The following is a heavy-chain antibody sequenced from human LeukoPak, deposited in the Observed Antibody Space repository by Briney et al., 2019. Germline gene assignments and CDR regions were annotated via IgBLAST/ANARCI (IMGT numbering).Heavy chain of an antibody. CDR3: VKDPGQCRSTRCYAFAN. V-gene: IGHV3-30*18. CDR2: ISYDGSNN. CDR1: GFTFSNNG. D-gene: IGHD2-2*01. Sequence: PGGSLRRSCAGSGFTFSNNGMHWVRQAPGKGLEWGAVISYDGSNNYYADSVKGRFTISRDNSKNTLYLQMNSLRAEDTAVYYCVKDPGQCRSTRCYAFANWGQGTLVTVSS. J-gene: IGHJ4*02.